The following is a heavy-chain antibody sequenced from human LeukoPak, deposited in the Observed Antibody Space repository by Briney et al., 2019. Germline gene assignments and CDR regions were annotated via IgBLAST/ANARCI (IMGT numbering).Heavy chain of an antibody. J-gene: IGHJ4*02. D-gene: IGHD5-12*01. CDR1: GGSISSSSYY. Sequence: SETLSLTCTVSGGSISSSSYYWVWIRQPPGKGLEWIGSIYYSGSTYYNPSLKSRVTISVDTSKNQFSLKLISVTAADTAVYYCARSYSGYDGFDYWGQGTLVTVSS. V-gene: IGHV4-39*07. CDR2: IYYSGST. CDR3: ARSYSGYDGFDY.